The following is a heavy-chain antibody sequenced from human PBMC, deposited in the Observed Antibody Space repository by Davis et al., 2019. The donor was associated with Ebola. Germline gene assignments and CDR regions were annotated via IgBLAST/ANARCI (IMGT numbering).Heavy chain of an antibody. CDR3: TTSDSLLWFGELLYYYYGMDV. D-gene: IGHD3-10*01. V-gene: IGHV3-33*01. J-gene: IGHJ6*02. CDR1: GFTFSSYG. CDR2: IWYDGSNK. Sequence: PGGSLRLSCAASGFTFSSYGMHWVRQAPGKGLEWVAVIWYDGSNKYYADSVKGRFTISRDNSKNTLYLQMNSLKTEDTAVYYCTTSDSLLWFGELLYYYYGMDVWGQGTTVTVSS.